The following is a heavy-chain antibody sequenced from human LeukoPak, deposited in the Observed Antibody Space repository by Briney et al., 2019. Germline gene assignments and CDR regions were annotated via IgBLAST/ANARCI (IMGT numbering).Heavy chain of an antibody. CDR1: GYTFTGYY. CDR2: INPNSGGT. J-gene: IGHJ4*02. V-gene: IGHV1-2*02. D-gene: IGHD6-13*01. Sequence: ASVKVSCKASGYTFTGYYMHWVRQAPGQGLEWMGWINPNSGGTNYAQKFQGRVTMTRDTSISTAYMELSRLRSDDTAVYYCARGVSSSWYYFDYWGQGTLVTVPS. CDR3: ARGVSSSWYYFDY.